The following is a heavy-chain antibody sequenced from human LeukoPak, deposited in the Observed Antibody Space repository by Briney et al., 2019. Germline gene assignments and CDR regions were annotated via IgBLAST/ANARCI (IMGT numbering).Heavy chain of an antibody. CDR2: ISSGSTI. Sequence: MAGGSLRLSCAASGFTFSDYYMSWIRQAPGKGLEWVSYISSGSTIYYADSVKGRFTISRDNAKNSLYLQMNSLRAEDTAVYYCARDSLGSSGWYDYWGQGTLVTVSS. CDR1: GFTFSDYY. D-gene: IGHD6-19*01. CDR3: ARDSLGSSGWYDY. V-gene: IGHV3-11*01. J-gene: IGHJ4*02.